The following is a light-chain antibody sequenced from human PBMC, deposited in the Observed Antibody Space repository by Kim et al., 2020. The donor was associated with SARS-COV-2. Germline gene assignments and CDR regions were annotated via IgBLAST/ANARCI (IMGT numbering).Light chain of an antibody. CDR3: QQYDNHPYT. J-gene: IGKJ2*01. Sequence: DIQMTQSPSSLSTSIGDRVTITCQASQDINNYLNWYQQKPGKAPKLLIYDASNLETGVPSRFTGSGSGTDFTFTISSLQAEDFATYYCQQYDNHPYTFGQGTKLEI. V-gene: IGKV1-33*01. CDR1: QDINNY. CDR2: DAS.